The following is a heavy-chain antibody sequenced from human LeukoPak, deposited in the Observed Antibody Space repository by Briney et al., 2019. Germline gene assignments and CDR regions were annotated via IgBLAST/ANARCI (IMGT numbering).Heavy chain of an antibody. V-gene: IGHV4-39*07. CDR2: INHSGST. CDR3: ARATTGVTEDY. Sequence: SETLSLTCTVSGGSISTGSYYWGWVRQPPGKGLEWIGEINHSGSTNYNPSLKSRVTISVDTSKNQFSLKLSSVTAADTAVYYCARATTGVTEDYWGQGTLVTVSS. D-gene: IGHD1-1*01. J-gene: IGHJ4*02. CDR1: GGSISTGSYY.